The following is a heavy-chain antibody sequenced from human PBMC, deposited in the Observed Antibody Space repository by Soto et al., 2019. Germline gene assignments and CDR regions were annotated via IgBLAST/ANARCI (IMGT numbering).Heavy chain of an antibody. Sequence: GASVKVSCKASGYTFTSYGISWVRQAPGQGLEWMGWISAYNGNTNYAQKLQGRVTMTTDTSTSTAYMELRSLRSDDTAVYYCARSGLTIFGVVINWFDPWGQGTLVTVSS. CDR1: GYTFTSYG. CDR3: ARSGLTIFGVVINWFDP. J-gene: IGHJ5*02. V-gene: IGHV1-18*01. D-gene: IGHD3-3*01. CDR2: ISAYNGNT.